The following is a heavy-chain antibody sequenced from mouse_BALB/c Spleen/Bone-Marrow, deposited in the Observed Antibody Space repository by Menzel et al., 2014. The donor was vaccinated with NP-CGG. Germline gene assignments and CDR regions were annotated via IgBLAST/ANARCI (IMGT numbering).Heavy chain of an antibody. D-gene: IGHD2-2*01. Sequence: EVQLQQSGPELVKPGASVKMSCKASGYTFTNYVMHWVKQKPGQGLEWIGYINPYNDGTKYNEKFKGKATLTSDKSSSTAYMDLSSLTPEDSAVYYCARVYYGYDGTSSWFAYWGQGTLVTVSA. V-gene: IGHV1-14*01. CDR1: GYTFTNYV. CDR2: INPYNDGT. CDR3: ARVYYGYDGTSSWFAY. J-gene: IGHJ3*01.